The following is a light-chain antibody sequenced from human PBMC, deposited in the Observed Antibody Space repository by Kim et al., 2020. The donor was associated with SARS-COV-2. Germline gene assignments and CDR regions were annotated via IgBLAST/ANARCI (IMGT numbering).Light chain of an antibody. J-gene: IGLJ3*02. CDR1: SLRSYY. CDR3: NSRDSSGNHLV. CDR2: GKN. Sequence: SSELTQDPAVSVALGQTVRITCQGDSLRSYYASWYQQKPAQAPVLVIYGKNKRPSGIPDRFSGSSSGNPASLTITGAQAEDEADYYCNSRDSSGNHLVFGGGTKLTVL. V-gene: IGLV3-19*01.